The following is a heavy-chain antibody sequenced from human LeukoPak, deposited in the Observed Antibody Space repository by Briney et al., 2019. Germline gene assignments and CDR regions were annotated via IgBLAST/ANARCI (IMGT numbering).Heavy chain of an antibody. CDR3: TTQAGVERGAAVATTIDY. CDR1: GFTFSSYS. CDR2: ISPSGGHI. V-gene: IGHV3-21*01. D-gene: IGHD5-12*01. Sequence: PGGSLRLSCAASGFTFSSYSMNWVRQASREGLEWVSSISPSGGHIYYADSVRGRFTVSRDNAKNSLYLQMDSLRDGDTAVYYCTTQAGVERGAAVATTIDYWGQGTLVTVSS. J-gene: IGHJ4*02.